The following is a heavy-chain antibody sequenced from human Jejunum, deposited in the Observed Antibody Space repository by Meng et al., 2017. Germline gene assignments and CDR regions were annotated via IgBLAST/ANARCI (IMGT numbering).Heavy chain of an antibody. Sequence: VQLVEAGGGVVQPGRFLILSCAAAGFTFSAYTMHWVRQAPGKGPEWLTAMSYDGDREYYADSVKGRFTISRDNSKNTLYLQMDSLTPEDSAVYYCGREPSFGEHDYWGQGTLVTVSS. V-gene: IGHV3-30*01. CDR1: GFTFSAYT. CDR3: GREPSFGEHDY. J-gene: IGHJ4*02. CDR2: MSYDGDRE. D-gene: IGHD3-10*01.